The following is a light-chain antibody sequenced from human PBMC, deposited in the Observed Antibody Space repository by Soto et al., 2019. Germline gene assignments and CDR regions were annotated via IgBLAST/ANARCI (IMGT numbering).Light chain of an antibody. CDR3: ATWEDSLNGYV. J-gene: IGLJ1*01. CDR1: GSNIGSNT. V-gene: IGLV1-44*01. CDR2: TNN. Sequence: QSVLTQPPSASGTPGQRITISCSGSGSNIGSNTVTWYQQLPRTAPKLLIYTNNQRPSGVPDRFSGSKSGTSASLAISGLQSGDEADYYCATWEDSLNGYVFGTGTKVTVL.